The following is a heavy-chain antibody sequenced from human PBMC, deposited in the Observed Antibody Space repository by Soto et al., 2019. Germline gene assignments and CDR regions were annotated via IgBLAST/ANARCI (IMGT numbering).Heavy chain of an antibody. V-gene: IGHV1-2*04. CDR3: ARDAIYYDSSGSLDY. J-gene: IGHJ4*02. CDR1: GYTFTGYY. D-gene: IGHD3-22*01. Sequence: ASVKVSCKASGYTFTGYYMHWVRQAPGQGLEWMGWINPNSGGTSYAQKFQGWVTMTRGTSISTAYMELSRLRSDDTAVYYCARDAIYYDSSGSLDYWGQGTLVTVSS. CDR2: INPNSGGT.